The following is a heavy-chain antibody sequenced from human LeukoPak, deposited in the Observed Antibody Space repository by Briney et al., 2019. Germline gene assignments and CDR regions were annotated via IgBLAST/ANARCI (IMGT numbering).Heavy chain of an antibody. CDR2: INSDGSTT. V-gene: IGHV3-74*01. D-gene: IGHD3-22*01. Sequence: PGGSLRLSCAASGFTFSTYWMHWVRQAPGKGLVWVSRINSDGSTTNYADSVKGRFTISRDNSQNTVYLQMNSLRAEDTPLYYCPSVYNRGYYHLGYWGQGALVTVSS. J-gene: IGHJ4*02. CDR1: GFTFSTYW. CDR3: PSVYNRGYYHLGY.